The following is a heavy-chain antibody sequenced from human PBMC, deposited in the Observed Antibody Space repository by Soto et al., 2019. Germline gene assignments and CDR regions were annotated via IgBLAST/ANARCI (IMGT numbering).Heavy chain of an antibody. CDR1: GFTVSTNY. CDR2: IYSGGST. J-gene: IGHJ4*02. Sequence: EVQLVESGGGLIQPGGSLRLSCAASGFTVSTNYMSWVRQAPGKGLEWVSVIYSGGSTYYTDSVKGRFTISRDNSKNTLDLQMKGLGDEDTAVYYWAGPWGAGATGPFGYWGQGTLVTVSS. V-gene: IGHV3-53*01. CDR3: AGPWGAGATGPFGY. D-gene: IGHD1-26*01.